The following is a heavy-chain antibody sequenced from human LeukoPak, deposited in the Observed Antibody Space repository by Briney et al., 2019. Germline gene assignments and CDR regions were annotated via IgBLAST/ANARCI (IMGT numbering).Heavy chain of an antibody. CDR2: IYDSGST. V-gene: IGHV4-59*01. CDR1: GGSISSYY. J-gene: IGHJ4*02. Sequence: SETLSLTCTVSGGSISSYYWSWIRQPPGKGLEWIGYIYDSGSTNYNPSLKSRVTISVDTSKNQFSLKLSSVTAADTAVYYCARDFWRSSYHHYNTHYFDHWGQGTLVTVSS. CDR3: ARDFWRSSYHHYNTHYFDH. D-gene: IGHD2-15*01.